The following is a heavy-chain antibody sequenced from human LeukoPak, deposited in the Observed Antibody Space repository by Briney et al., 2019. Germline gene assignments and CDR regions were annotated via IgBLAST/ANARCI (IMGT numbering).Heavy chain of an antibody. D-gene: IGHD3-16*02. CDR2: FDPEDGET. J-gene: IGHJ3*02. CDR1: GYTLTELS. V-gene: IGHV1-24*01. Sequence: GASVNVACKVSGYTLTELSMHWVRQPPGKGHGWMGGFDPEDGETIYAQKFQGRVTMTEDTSTVTAYMELSSLRSEDTAVYYCATDYFTFGGVIVKVYAFDIWGQGTMVTVSS. CDR3: ATDYFTFGGVIVKVYAFDI.